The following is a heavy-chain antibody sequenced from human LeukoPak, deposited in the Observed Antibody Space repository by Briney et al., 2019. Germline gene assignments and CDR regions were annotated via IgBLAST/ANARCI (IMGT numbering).Heavy chain of an antibody. CDR2: IYYSGST. D-gene: IGHD3-10*01. CDR3: ARVSGNTMVRGVIEPLYYYYGMDV. J-gene: IGHJ6*02. Sequence: SETLSLTCTVSGGSISSYYWSWIRQPPGKGLEWIGYIYYSGSTNYNPSLKSRVTISVDTSKNQFSLKLSSVTAADTAVYYCARVSGNTMVRGVIEPLYYYYGMDVWGQGTTVTASS. V-gene: IGHV4-59*01. CDR1: GGSISSYY.